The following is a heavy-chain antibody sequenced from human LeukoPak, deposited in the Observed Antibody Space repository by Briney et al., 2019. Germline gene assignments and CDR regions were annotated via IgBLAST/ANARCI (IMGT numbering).Heavy chain of an antibody. J-gene: IGHJ5*02. Sequence: SVKGSCKASGGTFSSYAISWVRQAPGQGLEWMGGIIPIFGTANYAQKFQGRVTITADESTSTAYMELSSLRSEDTAVYYCARDGVPAYNWFDPWGQGTLVTVSS. V-gene: IGHV1-69*13. CDR2: IIPIFGTA. CDR3: ARDGVPAYNWFDP. CDR1: GGTFSSYA. D-gene: IGHD2-2*01.